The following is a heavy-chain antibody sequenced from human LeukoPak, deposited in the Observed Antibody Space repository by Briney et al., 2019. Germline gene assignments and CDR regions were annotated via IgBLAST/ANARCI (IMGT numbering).Heavy chain of an antibody. V-gene: IGHV3-48*04. CDR3: ARRTTGFGEVYVDY. CDR1: RFTPTGNS. CDR2: MSSSSGTV. D-gene: IGHD3-10*01. Sequence: GGSLRLSPAESRFTPTGNSMNTGREAPGKGRGGVSDMSSSSGTVYYADSLKGRFTISRDNAKNSLYLQMNSLRAEDTAVYYCARRTTGFGEVYVDYWGQGTLVTVSS. J-gene: IGHJ4*02.